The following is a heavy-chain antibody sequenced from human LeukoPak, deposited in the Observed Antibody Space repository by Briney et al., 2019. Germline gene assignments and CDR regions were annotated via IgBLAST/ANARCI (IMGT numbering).Heavy chain of an antibody. D-gene: IGHD6-13*01. J-gene: IGHJ5*02. Sequence: SVEVSCKASGGTFSSYAISWVRQAPGQGLEWMGGIIPIFGTANYAQKFQGRVTITADESTSTAYMELSSLRSEDTAVCYCARTAAAGTGGWFDPRGQGTLVTVSS. CDR1: GGTFSSYA. V-gene: IGHV1-69*01. CDR2: IIPIFGTA. CDR3: ARTAAAGTGGWFDP.